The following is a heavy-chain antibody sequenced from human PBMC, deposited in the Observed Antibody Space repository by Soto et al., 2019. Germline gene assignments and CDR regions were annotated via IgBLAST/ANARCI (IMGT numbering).Heavy chain of an antibody. CDR1: GFTFRNFA. J-gene: IGHJ5*01. D-gene: IGHD1-26*01. CDR3: AKDNPVGATPGWFDS. Sequence: EVQLLESGGGFVQPGWSLRLSSESSGFTFRNFAKSWVRQAPGQGLEWVSSILGSGDSTYYADSVKGRFSISRDNSKNTLYLQMNSLRAEDTAIYYCAKDNPVGATPGWFDSWGQGTLVIVSS. CDR2: ILGSGDST. V-gene: IGHV3-23*01.